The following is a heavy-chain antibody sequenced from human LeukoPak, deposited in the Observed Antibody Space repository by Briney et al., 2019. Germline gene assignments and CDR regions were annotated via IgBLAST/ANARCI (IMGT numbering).Heavy chain of an antibody. CDR1: GYTFTGYY. D-gene: IGHD3-10*01. V-gene: IGHV1-2*06. J-gene: IGHJ4*02. CDR3: ARGSMVRGVIYSRAY. CDR2: INPNSGGT. Sequence: ASVKVSCKASGYTFTGYYMHWVRQAPGQGLEWMGRINPNSGGTNYAKKFQGRVTMTRATSISTAYMELSRLRSDDTAVYYCARGSMVRGVIYSRAYWGQGTLVTVSS.